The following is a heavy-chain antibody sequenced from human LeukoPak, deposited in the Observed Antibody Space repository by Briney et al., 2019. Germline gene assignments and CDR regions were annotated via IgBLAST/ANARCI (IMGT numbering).Heavy chain of an antibody. V-gene: IGHV4-59*01. CDR2: FYYSGST. CDR3: ARGIVVATTALYYYYYMDV. Sequence: PSEPLSLTCTVSGGSISSFYWSWIRQPPGEGLEGIGYFYYSGSTKYNLSLKSRVHISVDTSKHQFSLKLSFVTAADTAEYCCARGIVVATTALYYYYYMDVWGKGTTVIVSS. J-gene: IGHJ6*03. CDR1: GGSISSFY. D-gene: IGHD1-26*01.